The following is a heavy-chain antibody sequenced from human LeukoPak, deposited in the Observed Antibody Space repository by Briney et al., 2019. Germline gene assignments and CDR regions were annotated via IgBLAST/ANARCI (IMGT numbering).Heavy chain of an antibody. Sequence: ASVKVSCKASGYTFTSYYMHWVRQAPGQGLEWMGIINPSGGSTSYAQKFQGRVTMTRDTSTSTVYMELSSLRSEDTAVYHCARDPAGGYFDWLFGRDDAFDIWGQGTMVTVSS. CDR1: GYTFTSYY. J-gene: IGHJ3*02. D-gene: IGHD3-9*01. V-gene: IGHV1-46*01. CDR3: ARDPAGGYFDWLFGRDDAFDI. CDR2: INPSGGST.